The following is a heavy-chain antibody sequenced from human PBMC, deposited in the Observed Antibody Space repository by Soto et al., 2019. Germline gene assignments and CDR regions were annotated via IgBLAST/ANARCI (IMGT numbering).Heavy chain of an antibody. Sequence: PWGSLRLSCAASGFTFIRFWIIFLGQSPFKGLEWVANIKEDGSEKYYVDSVKGRFTISRDNAKNSLFLQMNSLRAEDTAVYFCTCHPPRGDYNKYARNYWGQGTQVTVSS. D-gene: IGHD4-4*01. CDR3: TCHPPRGDYNKYARNY. J-gene: IGHJ4*02. CDR1: GFTFIRFW. CDR2: IKEDGSEK. V-gene: IGHV3-7*03.